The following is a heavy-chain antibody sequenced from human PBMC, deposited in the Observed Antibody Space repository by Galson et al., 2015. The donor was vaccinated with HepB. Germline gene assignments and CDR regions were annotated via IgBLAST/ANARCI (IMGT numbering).Heavy chain of an antibody. CDR2: ISAYNGNT. D-gene: IGHD2-2*01. Sequence: SVKVSCKAPGYTFTSYGISWVRQAPGQGLEWMGWISAYNGNTNYAQKLQGRVTMTTDTSTSTAYMELRSLRSDDTAVYYCARDSHIVVVPAAMGDSWYYYGMDVWGQGTTVTVSS. CDR3: ARDSHIVVVPAAMGDSWYYYGMDV. CDR1: GYTFTSYG. V-gene: IGHV1-18*01. J-gene: IGHJ6*02.